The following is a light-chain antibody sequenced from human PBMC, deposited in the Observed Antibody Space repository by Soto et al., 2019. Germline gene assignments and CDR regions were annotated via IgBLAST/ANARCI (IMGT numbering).Light chain of an antibody. CDR3: QQLYTWVT. V-gene: IGKV3-11*01. CDR2: DAS. CDR1: QSVGNS. J-gene: IGKJ4*01. Sequence: EIVLTQSPATLSLYPGERATLSCRASQSVGNSLAWFQQTPGQAPRLLIYDASTRATGIPARFSGSGSGTAFTLTINSLEPEDSAVYYCQQLYTWVTFGGGTKVEIK.